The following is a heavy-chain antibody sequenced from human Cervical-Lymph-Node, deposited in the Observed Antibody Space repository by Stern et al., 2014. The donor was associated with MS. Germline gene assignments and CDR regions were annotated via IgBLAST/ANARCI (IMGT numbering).Heavy chain of an antibody. J-gene: IGHJ5*02. CDR1: GGTFSSYA. D-gene: IGHD6-13*01. CDR2: VIPIFGTA. CDR3: ARDRGAAAVHINWFDP. Sequence: QVQLVESGAEVKKPGSSVKVSCKASGGTFSSYAISWVRQAPGQGLEWMGGVIPIFGTANYAQKFQGRVTITADESTSTAYMELSSLRSEDTAVYYCARDRGAAAVHINWFDPWGQGTLVTVSS. V-gene: IGHV1-69*01.